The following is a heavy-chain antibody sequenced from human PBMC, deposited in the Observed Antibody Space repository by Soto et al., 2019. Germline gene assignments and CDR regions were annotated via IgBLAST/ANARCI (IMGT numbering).Heavy chain of an antibody. CDR1: GFTFSNYG. D-gene: IGHD6-13*01. CDR3: ARDLSIAAPSN. Sequence: GGSLRLSCAASGFTFSNYGMHWVRQAPGKGLEWVAAIWYDGSRTLYADSVKGRFTISRDTSNNMLYLQMNSLRAEDTAVYYCARDLSIAAPSNWGQGTLVTVSS. V-gene: IGHV3-33*01. CDR2: IWYDGSRT. J-gene: IGHJ4*02.